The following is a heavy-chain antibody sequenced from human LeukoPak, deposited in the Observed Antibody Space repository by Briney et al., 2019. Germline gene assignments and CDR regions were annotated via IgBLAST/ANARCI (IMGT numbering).Heavy chain of an antibody. D-gene: IGHD6-19*01. CDR2: IRHDESNK. J-gene: IGHJ4*02. V-gene: IGHV3-30*02. CDR3: ASQHSSGWYSFDY. Sequence: PTGGSLRLSCATSGFVFSKNGMHWVRQAPGKGLEWVAFIRHDESNKYYADSVKGRFTISRDNSKNTLSLQMNSLRPDDTAVYYCASQHSSGWYSFDYWAREPWSPSPQ. CDR1: GFVFSKNG.